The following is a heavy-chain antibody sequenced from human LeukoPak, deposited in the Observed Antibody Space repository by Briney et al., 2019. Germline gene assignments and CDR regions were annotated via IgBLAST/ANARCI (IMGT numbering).Heavy chain of an antibody. D-gene: IGHD3-22*01. V-gene: IGHV1-8*03. CDR1: GYTLTSYD. Sequence: ASVKVSCKASGYTLTSYDINWVRQATGQGLEWMGWMNPNSGNTGYAQKFQGRVTITRNTSISTAYMELSSLRSEDTAVYYCARPLDYYDTHAFDIWGQGTMVTVSS. CDR3: ARPLDYYDTHAFDI. CDR2: MNPNSGNT. J-gene: IGHJ3*02.